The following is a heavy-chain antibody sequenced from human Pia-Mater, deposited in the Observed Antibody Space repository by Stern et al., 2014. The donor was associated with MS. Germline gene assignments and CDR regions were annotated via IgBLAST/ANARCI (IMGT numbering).Heavy chain of an antibody. Sequence: QLQLQESGPGLVKPSETLSLTCTVSGDSISPYYWNWIRQPPGKGLEWMGCIFNSESTNYNPSLKSRVTISLDTSKNQFSLKLSSVTAADTAVYYCARDLTFLGAARGKEDGMDVWGQGTTVTVSS. CDR2: IFNSEST. D-gene: IGHD3-16*01. CDR3: ARDLTFLGAARGKEDGMDV. V-gene: IGHV4-59*01. CDR1: GDSISPYY. J-gene: IGHJ6*02.